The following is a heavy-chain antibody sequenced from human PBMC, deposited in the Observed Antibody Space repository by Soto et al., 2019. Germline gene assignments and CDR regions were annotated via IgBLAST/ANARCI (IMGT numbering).Heavy chain of an antibody. D-gene: IGHD6-19*01. CDR3: ARSPVAGIDNWFDP. J-gene: IGHJ5*02. Sequence: VKVSCKASVYTFTSYGISWVRQAPGQGLEWMGWISAYNGNTNYAQKLQGRVTMTTDTSTSTAYMELRSLRSDDTAVYYCARSPVAGIDNWFDPWGQGTLVTVSS. CDR2: ISAYNGNT. CDR1: VYTFTSYG. V-gene: IGHV1-18*01.